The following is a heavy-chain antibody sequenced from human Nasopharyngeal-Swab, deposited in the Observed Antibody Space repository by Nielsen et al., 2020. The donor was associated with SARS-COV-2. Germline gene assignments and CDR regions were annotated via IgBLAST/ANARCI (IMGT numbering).Heavy chain of an antibody. Sequence: SLKISCAASGFTFDDYAMHWVRQAPGKGLEWVSGISWNSGNIGYADSVKGRFTISRDHAKNSLYLQMNSLRAEDTALYYCAKDSESDYGSGSYIGWFDPWGQGTLVTVSS. J-gene: IGHJ5*02. V-gene: IGHV3-9*01. CDR2: ISWNSGNI. D-gene: IGHD3-10*01. CDR1: GFTFDDYA. CDR3: AKDSESDYGSGSYIGWFDP.